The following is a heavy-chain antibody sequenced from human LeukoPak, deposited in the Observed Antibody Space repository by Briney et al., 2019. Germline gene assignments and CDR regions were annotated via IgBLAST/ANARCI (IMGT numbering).Heavy chain of an antibody. CDR2: IYSGGST. CDR1: GFTVSSNY. D-gene: IGHD2-15*01. V-gene: IGHV3-66*01. J-gene: IGHJ3*02. CDR3: ARDPRLGYCSGGSCYLKDAFDI. Sequence: PGGSLRLSCAASGFTVSSNYMSWVRQAPGKGLEWVSVIYSGGSTYYADSVKGRFTISRDNSKNTLYLQMNSLRAEDTAVYYCARDPRLGYCSGGSCYLKDAFDIWGQGTMVTVSS.